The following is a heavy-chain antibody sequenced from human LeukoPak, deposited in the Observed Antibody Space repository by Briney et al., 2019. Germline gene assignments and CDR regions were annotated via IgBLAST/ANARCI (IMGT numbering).Heavy chain of an antibody. J-gene: IGHJ4*02. CDR3: ARGSSDYGDYVLGTFDY. CDR1: GFTFSSYS. CDR2: ISSSSSTI. V-gene: IGHV3-48*01. Sequence: GGSLRLSCAASGFTFSSYSMNWVCQAPGKGLEWVSYISSSSSTIYYADSVKGRFTISRDNAKNSLYLQMYSLRAEDTAVYYCARGSSDYGDYVLGTFDYWGQGTLVTVSS. D-gene: IGHD4-17*01.